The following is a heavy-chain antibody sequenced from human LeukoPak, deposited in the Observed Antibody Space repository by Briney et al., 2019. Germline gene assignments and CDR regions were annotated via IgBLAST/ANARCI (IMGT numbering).Heavy chain of an antibody. J-gene: IGHJ5*02. CDR3: ARDPSSSWYNWFDP. CDR2: ISAYNGNT. V-gene: IGHV1-18*01. Sequence: ASVKVSCKASGHTFTSYGISWVRQAPGQGLEWMGWISAYNGNTNYAQKLQGRVTMTTDTSTSTAYMELRSLRSDDTAVYYCARDPSSSWYNWFDPWGQGTLVTVSS. CDR1: GHTFTSYG. D-gene: IGHD6-13*01.